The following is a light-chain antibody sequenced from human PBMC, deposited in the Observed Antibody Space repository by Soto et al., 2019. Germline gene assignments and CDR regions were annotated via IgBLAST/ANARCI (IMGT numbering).Light chain of an antibody. Sequence: QLVLTQPPSVSGAPGQRVTISCTGSSSNIGAGYDVHWYQQLPGTAPKLLIYGNSNRPSGVPDRFSGSKSGTSASLAITGLQAEDEADYYCQSYDRSLSGWVFGGGTKVTVL. J-gene: IGLJ3*02. CDR1: SSNIGAGYD. V-gene: IGLV1-40*01. CDR2: GNS. CDR3: QSYDRSLSGWV.